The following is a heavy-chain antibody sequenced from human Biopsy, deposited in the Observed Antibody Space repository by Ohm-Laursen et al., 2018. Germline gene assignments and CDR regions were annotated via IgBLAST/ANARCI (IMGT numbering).Heavy chain of an antibody. D-gene: IGHD6-25*01. CDR3: ARDGAAGYGLDV. CDR2: IWYDGSRQ. V-gene: IGHV3-33*01. J-gene: IGHJ6*02. CDR1: GFTFSSYG. Sequence: SLRLSCTASGFTFSSYGMHWVRQAPGKGLEWVAVIWYDGSRQYYADSVKGRFTISRDNSKNTLYLQMNSLSAEDTAVYYCARDGAAGYGLDVWGQGTTVTVSS.